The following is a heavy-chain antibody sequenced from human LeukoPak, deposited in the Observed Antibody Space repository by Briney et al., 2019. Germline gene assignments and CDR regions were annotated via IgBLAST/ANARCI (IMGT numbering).Heavy chain of an antibody. CDR1: GGSISSSSYY. V-gene: IGHV4-39*01. CDR2: IYYSGST. D-gene: IGHD5-18*01. Sequence: SETLSLTCTVSGGSISSSSYYWGWIRQPPGKGLEWVGTIYYSGSTYYNPSLKSRVTISVDTSKNQFSLKLSSVTATDTAMYYCARQTGDTTIFDYWGQGTLVTVSS. J-gene: IGHJ4*02. CDR3: ARQTGDTTIFDY.